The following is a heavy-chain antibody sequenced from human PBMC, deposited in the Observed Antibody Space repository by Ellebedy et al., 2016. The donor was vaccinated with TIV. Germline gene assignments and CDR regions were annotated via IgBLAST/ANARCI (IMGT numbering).Heavy chain of an antibody. D-gene: IGHD2-8*01. J-gene: IGHJ6*02. V-gene: IGHV3-30*09. CDR2: MSYNGRSE. CDR3: ARLMGVATVVFYYGMDV. CDR1: GFTFSQYA. Sequence: GESLKISXAASGFTFSQYAMHWVRQAPGKGLEWVAVMSYNGRSEYYADSVQGRFAISRDNSKNSLYLQMNSLRGEDTAVYYCARLMGVATVVFYYGMDVWGQGTTVTVSS.